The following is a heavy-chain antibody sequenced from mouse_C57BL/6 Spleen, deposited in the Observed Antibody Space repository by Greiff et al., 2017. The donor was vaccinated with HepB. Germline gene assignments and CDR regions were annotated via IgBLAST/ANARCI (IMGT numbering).Heavy chain of an antibody. V-gene: IGHV1-50*01. CDR2: IDPSDSYT. Sequence: QVQLKQPGAELVKPGASVKLSCKASGYTFTSYWMQWVKQRPGQGLEWIGEIDPSDSYTNYNQKFKGKATLTVDTSSSTAYMQLSSLTSEDSAVYYCAREGELGYFDYWGQGTTLTVSS. CDR1: GYTFTSYW. CDR3: AREGELGYFDY. J-gene: IGHJ2*01. D-gene: IGHD4-1*01.